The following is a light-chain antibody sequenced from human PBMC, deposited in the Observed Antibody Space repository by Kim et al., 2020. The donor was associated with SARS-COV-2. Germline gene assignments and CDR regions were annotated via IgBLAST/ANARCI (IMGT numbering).Light chain of an antibody. CDR1: QSVISSY. CDR3: QHYGSSWWT. V-gene: IGKV3-20*01. J-gene: IGKJ1*01. Sequence: IVLTQSPGTLSLSPGERATLSCRASQSVISSYLAWYQHKPGQAPRLVIYGTSTRASGIADRFSGSGSGTDFTLTVSRLEPEDSAVYYCQHYGSSWWTFVPGTKVDIK. CDR2: GTS.